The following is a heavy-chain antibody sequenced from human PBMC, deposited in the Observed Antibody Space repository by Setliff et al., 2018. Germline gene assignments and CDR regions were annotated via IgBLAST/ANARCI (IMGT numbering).Heavy chain of an antibody. Sequence: ASVKVSCKASGYTFTNYGVSWVRQAPGQGLEWMGWISGYNGKTNYAQKVQGRVTIITDESTSTAYMELSSLTSDDTAVYYCAREGVDTRSSTDYRYYMDVWGKGTTVTVSS. J-gene: IGHJ6*03. D-gene: IGHD5-18*01. CDR3: AREGVDTRSSTDYRYYMDV. V-gene: IGHV1-18*01. CDR1: GYTFTNYG. CDR2: ISGYNGKT.